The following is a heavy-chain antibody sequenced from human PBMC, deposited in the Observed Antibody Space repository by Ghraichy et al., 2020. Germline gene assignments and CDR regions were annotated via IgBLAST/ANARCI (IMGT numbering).Heavy chain of an antibody. J-gene: IGHJ4*02. CDR2: ISYDGSNK. D-gene: IGHD1-26*01. CDR1: GFTFSSYG. CDR3: AKGEAGGSFYFDY. V-gene: IGHV3-30*18. Sequence: GESLNISCAASGFTFSSYGMHWVRQAPGKGLEWVAVISYDGSNKYYADSVKGRFTISRDNSKNTLYLQMNSLRAEDTAVYYCAKGEAGGSFYFDYWGQGTLVTVSS.